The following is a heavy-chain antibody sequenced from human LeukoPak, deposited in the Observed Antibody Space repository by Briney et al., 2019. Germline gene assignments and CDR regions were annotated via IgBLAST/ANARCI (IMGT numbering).Heavy chain of an antibody. CDR3: ARQKRLVPDY. D-gene: IGHD6-19*01. J-gene: IGHJ4*02. CDR1: GGSISSSSYY. CDR2: IYYSGST. V-gene: IGHV4-39*01. Sequence: SETLSLTCTVSGGSISSSSYYWGWIRQPPGKGLEWIGSIYYSGSTYYNPSLKSRVTISVDTSKNQFSLKLSSVTAADTAVYYCARQKRLVPDYWGQGTLVTVSS.